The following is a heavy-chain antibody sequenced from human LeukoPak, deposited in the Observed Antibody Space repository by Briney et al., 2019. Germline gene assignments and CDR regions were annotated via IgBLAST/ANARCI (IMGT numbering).Heavy chain of an antibody. CDR1: GGSISSGSYY. Sequence: SEALSLTCTVSGGSISSGSYYWSWIRQPAGKGLEWIGRIYTSGSTNYNPSLKSRVTISVDTSKNQFSLKLSSVTAADTAVYYCARGSITGTTGLDYWGQGTLVTVSS. D-gene: IGHD1-7*01. V-gene: IGHV4-61*02. CDR3: ARGSITGTTGLDY. J-gene: IGHJ4*02. CDR2: IYTSGST.